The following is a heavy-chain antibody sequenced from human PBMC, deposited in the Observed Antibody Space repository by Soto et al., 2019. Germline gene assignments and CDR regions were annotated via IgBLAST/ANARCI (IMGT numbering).Heavy chain of an antibody. CDR2: INPSGGST. Sequence: GVSVKVSCKASGHTFTSYYMHWVRQAPGQGLEWMGIINPSGGSTSYAQKFQGRVTMTRDTSTSTVYMELSSLRSEDTAVYYCARDRSYYDSSGNLDVWGQGTTVTVSS. CDR3: ARDRSYYDSSGNLDV. CDR1: GHTFTSYY. V-gene: IGHV1-46*01. D-gene: IGHD3-22*01. J-gene: IGHJ6*02.